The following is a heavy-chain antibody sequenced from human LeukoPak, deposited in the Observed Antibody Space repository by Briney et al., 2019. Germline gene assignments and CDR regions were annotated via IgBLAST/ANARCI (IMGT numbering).Heavy chain of an antibody. V-gene: IGHV4-59*01. J-gene: IGHJ6*02. CDR1: GASISGYY. CDR2: IYYSGRT. Sequence: SETLSLTRNVSGASISGYYWSWIRQPPGKGLEWIGYIYYSGRTTYNPSLKTRVTISGDTSKNHFSLKLTSVTAADTAVYYCARAAQHYYYGMDVWGHGTTVTVSS. CDR3: ARAAQHYYYGMDV.